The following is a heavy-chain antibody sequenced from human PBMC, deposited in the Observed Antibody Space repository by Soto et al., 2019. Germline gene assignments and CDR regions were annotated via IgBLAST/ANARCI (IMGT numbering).Heavy chain of an antibody. D-gene: IGHD2-15*01. J-gene: IGHJ6*02. CDR3: ARGELGYCSGGSCYGLYYYYGMDV. Sequence: GGSLRLSCAASGFTFSSYGMHWVRQAPGEGLEWVAVIWYDGSNKYYADSVKGRFTISRDNSKNTLYLQMNSLRAEDTAVYYCARGELGYCSGGSCYGLYYYYGMDVWGQGTTVTVSS. CDR2: IWYDGSNK. CDR1: GFTFSSYG. V-gene: IGHV3-33*01.